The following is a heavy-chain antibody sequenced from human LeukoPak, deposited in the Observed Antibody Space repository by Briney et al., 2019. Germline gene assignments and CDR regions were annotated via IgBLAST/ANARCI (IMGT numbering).Heavy chain of an antibody. V-gene: IGHV1-2*02. CDR3: ARVSFGIQLWYDY. Sequence: ASVKVSCKASGYTFTGYYMHWVRQAPGQGLEWMGWISPNSGGTNYAQKFQGRVTMTRDTSISTAYMELSRLRSDDTAVYYCARVSFGIQLWYDYWGQGTLVTVSS. D-gene: IGHD5-18*01. CDR1: GYTFTGYY. CDR2: ISPNSGGT. J-gene: IGHJ4*02.